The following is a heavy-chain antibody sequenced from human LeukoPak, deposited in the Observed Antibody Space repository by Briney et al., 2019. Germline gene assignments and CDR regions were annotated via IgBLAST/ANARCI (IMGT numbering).Heavy chain of an antibody. V-gene: IGHV4-34*01. J-gene: IGHJ4*02. Sequence: KASETLSLTCAVYGGSFSGYYWSWIRQPPGKGLEWIGEINHSGSTNYNPSLKSRVTISVDTSKNQFSLKLSSVTAADTAVYYCARGRRVLAAAGTEFDYWGQGTLVTVSS. D-gene: IGHD6-13*01. CDR1: GGSFSGYY. CDR2: INHSGST. CDR3: ARGRRVLAAAGTEFDY.